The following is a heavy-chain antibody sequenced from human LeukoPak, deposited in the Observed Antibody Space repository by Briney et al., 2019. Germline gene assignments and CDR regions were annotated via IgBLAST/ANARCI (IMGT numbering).Heavy chain of an antibody. D-gene: IGHD2-2*01. CDR3: ARTAACSSTSCYVPFDI. CDR2: IYPGDSDT. J-gene: IGHJ3*02. V-gene: IGHV5-51*01. CDR1: GYSFTSYW. Sequence: GESLKISCKGSGYSFTSYWIGWVRQMPGKGLEWMGIIYPGDSDTRYSPSFQGQVTISADKSISTAYLQWSSLKASDTPMYYCARTAACSSTSCYVPFDIWGQGTMVTVSS.